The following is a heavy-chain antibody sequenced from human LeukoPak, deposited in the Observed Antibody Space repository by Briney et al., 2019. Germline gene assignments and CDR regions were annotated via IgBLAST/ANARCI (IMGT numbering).Heavy chain of an antibody. CDR1: GFTFSSYA. Sequence: GGSLRLSCAASGFTFSSYAMSWVRQAPGKGLEWVSGISGSGGSTYYADSVKGRFTISRDNSKNTLYLQMNSLRAEDTAVYYCAKSASLGYSSGGSCYFDYWGQGTLVTVSS. J-gene: IGHJ4*02. D-gene: IGHD2-15*01. CDR2: ISGSGGST. V-gene: IGHV3-23*01. CDR3: AKSASLGYSSGGSCYFDY.